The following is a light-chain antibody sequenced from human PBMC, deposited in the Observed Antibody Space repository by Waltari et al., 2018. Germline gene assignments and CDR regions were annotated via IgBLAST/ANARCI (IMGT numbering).Light chain of an antibody. CDR2: VNSDGSH. CDR3: QTGGHGTWV. V-gene: IGLV4-69*01. J-gene: IGLJ3*02. CDR1: SGHSTNI. Sequence: QLVLTQSPSASASLGASVELTCTLSSGHSTNIIAWHQQQPEKGPRYLMKVNSDGSHSQGDQIPDRFSGSSSVAEHYLTISSLQSEDEADYYCQTGGHGTWVFGGGTKLTVL.